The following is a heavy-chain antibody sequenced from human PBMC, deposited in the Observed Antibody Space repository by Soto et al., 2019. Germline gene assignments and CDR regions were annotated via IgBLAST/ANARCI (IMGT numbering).Heavy chain of an antibody. V-gene: IGHV4-34*01. CDR2: IYYSGRT. Sequence: PSETLSLTCAVYGGSFSDSYWTWIRQPPGKGLEWIGNIYYSGRTNYNPYLKSRVALSVDTPMNQFSLKLSSVTAADTAVYYCARERLYCSGGSCYQAAFDYWGQGTLVTVSS. CDR3: ARERLYCSGGSCYQAAFDY. J-gene: IGHJ4*02. CDR1: GGSFSDSY. D-gene: IGHD2-15*01.